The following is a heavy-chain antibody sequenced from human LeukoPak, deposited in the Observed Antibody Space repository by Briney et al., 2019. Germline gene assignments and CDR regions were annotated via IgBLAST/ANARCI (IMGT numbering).Heavy chain of an antibody. J-gene: IGHJ3*01. CDR1: GFTFSSYN. V-gene: IGHV3-21*01. CDR2: TSSDSSWI. Sequence: GGSLRLSCVASGFTFSSYNMNWVRQAPGKGLEWVSSTSSDSSWIYYADSMRGRFTISRDNAKNSLHLQMNSLRAEDTAVYYCARGGLHQQRRDAFDVWGQGTMVTVSS. D-gene: IGHD3-16*01. CDR3: ARGGLHQQRRDAFDV.